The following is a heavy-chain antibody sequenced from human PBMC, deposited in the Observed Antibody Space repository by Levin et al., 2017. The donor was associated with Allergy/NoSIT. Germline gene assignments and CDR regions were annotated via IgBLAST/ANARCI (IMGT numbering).Heavy chain of an antibody. Sequence: PSETLSLTCAASGFSFTYAWMSWVRQAPGKGLEWVGRIKTKAHGGTREYAAPVQGRFSITRDDSKNTLYLQMSSLKIEDTPVYYCTTDLDGPGCRNFVCYSDYYYWGQGTLVTVSS. CDR1: GFSFTYAW. V-gene: IGHV3-15*01. J-gene: IGHJ4*02. CDR3: TTDLDGPGCRNFVCYSDYYY. D-gene: IGHD4-11*01. CDR2: IKTKAHGGTR.